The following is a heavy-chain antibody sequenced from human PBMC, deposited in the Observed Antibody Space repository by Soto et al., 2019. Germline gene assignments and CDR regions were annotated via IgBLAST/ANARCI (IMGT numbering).Heavy chain of an antibody. CDR1: GYTFTSYY. D-gene: IGHD3-16*01. J-gene: IGHJ6*02. CDR3: ARDLGGGNYYYGMDV. V-gene: IGHV1-46*01. Sequence: QVQLVQSGAEVKKPGASVKVSCKASGYTFTSYYMHWVRQAPGQGLEWMGIINPSGGSTSYAQKFQGRVTMTRDKSTSTVYMELSSLRSEDTAVYYCARDLGGGNYYYGMDVWGQGTTVTVSS. CDR2: INPSGGST.